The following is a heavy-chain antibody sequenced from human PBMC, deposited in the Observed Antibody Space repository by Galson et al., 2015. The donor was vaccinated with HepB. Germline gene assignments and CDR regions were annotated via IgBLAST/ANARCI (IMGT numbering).Heavy chain of an antibody. CDR1: GFTFDDYT. D-gene: IGHD5-18*01. CDR3: AKDGVGYSYGYFDY. J-gene: IGHJ4*02. V-gene: IGHV3-43*01. Sequence: SLRLSCAASGFTFDDYTMHWVRQAPGKGLEWVSLISWDGGSTYYADSVKGRFTISRDNSKNSLYLQMNSLRTEDTALYYCAKDGVGYSYGYFDYWGQGTLVTVSS. CDR2: ISWDGGST.